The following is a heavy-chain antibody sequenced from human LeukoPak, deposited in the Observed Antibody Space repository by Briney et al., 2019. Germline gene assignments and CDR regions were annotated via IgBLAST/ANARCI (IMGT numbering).Heavy chain of an antibody. J-gene: IGHJ4*02. CDR1: GFTFSSYA. Sequence: PGGPLRLSCAASGFTFSSYAMSWVRQAPGKGLEWVSAISGSGGSTYYADSVKGRFTISRDNSKNTLYLQMNSLRAEDTAVYYCAKAYSSGWDRGYYFDYWGQGTLVTVSS. CDR3: AKAYSSGWDRGYYFDY. V-gene: IGHV3-23*01. D-gene: IGHD6-19*01. CDR2: ISGSGGST.